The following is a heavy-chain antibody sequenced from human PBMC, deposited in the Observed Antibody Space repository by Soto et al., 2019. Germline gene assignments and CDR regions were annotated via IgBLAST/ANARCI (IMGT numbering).Heavy chain of an antibody. CDR2: INPNSGGT. V-gene: IGHV1-2*04. Sequence: ASVKVSCKVSGYTLTELSMHWVRQAPGQGLEWMGWINPNSGGTNYAQKFQGWVTMTRDTSISTAYMELSRLRSDDTAVYYCARDGGITMVRGVSYGMDVWGQGTTVTVSS. D-gene: IGHD3-10*01. CDR3: ARDGGITMVRGVSYGMDV. J-gene: IGHJ6*02. CDR1: GYTLTELS.